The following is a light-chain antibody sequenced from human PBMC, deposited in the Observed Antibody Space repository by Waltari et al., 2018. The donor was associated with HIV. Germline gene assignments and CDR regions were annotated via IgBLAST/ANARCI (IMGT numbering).Light chain of an antibody. CDR2: DVT. Sequence: QSALTQPASVSGSPGQSIVISCTGTSDDVGYYNYVSWYQQHPGKVPKFVIYDVTSRPSGVSKRFSGSKSGNTASLTISGLRADDEADYYCSSYVGSSTSWLFGGGTKLTV. CDR3: SSYVGSSTSWL. CDR1: SDDVGYYNY. V-gene: IGLV2-14*03. J-gene: IGLJ3*02.